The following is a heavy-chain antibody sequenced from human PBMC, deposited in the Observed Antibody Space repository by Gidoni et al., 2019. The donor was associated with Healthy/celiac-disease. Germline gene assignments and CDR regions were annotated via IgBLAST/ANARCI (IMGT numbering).Heavy chain of an antibody. Sequence: EVQLVESGGGLVKPGGSLRLSCAASGFTFSSYSMNWVRQAPGTGLEWVSSISSSSSYIYYADSVKGRFTISRDNAKNSLYLQMNSLRAEDTAVYYCARVGGGSGWYTWNWFDPWGQGTLVTVSS. D-gene: IGHD6-19*01. J-gene: IGHJ5*02. CDR1: GFTFSSYS. CDR2: ISSSSSYI. V-gene: IGHV3-21*01. CDR3: ARVGGGSGWYTWNWFDP.